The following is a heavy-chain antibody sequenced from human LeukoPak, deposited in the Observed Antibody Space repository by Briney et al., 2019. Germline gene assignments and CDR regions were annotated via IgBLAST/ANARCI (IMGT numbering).Heavy chain of an antibody. J-gene: IGHJ5*02. Sequence: SETLSLTCTVSGGSISNHLWSWIRQPPGKGLVWIGYIYYSGSTNYNPSLRSRVTISTDTPKNQFSLRLSSVTAADTAVYYCARDTYSGYDSWGQGTLVTVSS. CDR1: GGSISNHL. D-gene: IGHD5-12*01. CDR2: IYYSGST. CDR3: ARDTYSGYDS. V-gene: IGHV4-59*11.